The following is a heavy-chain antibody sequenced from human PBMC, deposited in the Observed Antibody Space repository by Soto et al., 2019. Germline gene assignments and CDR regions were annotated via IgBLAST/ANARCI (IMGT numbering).Heavy chain of an antibody. CDR2: INPNSGGT. CDR1: GYTFTGYY. D-gene: IGHD5-12*01. V-gene: IGHV1-2*02. J-gene: IGHJ6*02. Sequence: ASVKVSCKASGYTFTGYYMHWVRQAPGQGLEWMGWINPNSGGTNYAQKFQGRATMTRDTSISTAYMELSRLRSDDTAVYYCARDGGYVRFYYYYGMDVWGQGTTVTVSS. CDR3: ARDGGYVRFYYYYGMDV.